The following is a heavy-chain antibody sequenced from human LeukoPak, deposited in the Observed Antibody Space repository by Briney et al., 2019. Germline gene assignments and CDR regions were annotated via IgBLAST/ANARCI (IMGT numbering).Heavy chain of an antibody. CDR1: GGSISSSSYY. CDR3: ATDRRSWYPFDY. D-gene: IGHD6-13*01. Sequence: SETLSLTCTVSGGSISSSSYYWGWIRQPPGKGLEWIGSINYSGSTYYNPSLKSRVTISVDTSKNQFSLKLSSVTAADTAVYYCATDRRSWYPFDYWGQGTLVTVSS. CDR2: INYSGST. J-gene: IGHJ4*02. V-gene: IGHV4-39*01.